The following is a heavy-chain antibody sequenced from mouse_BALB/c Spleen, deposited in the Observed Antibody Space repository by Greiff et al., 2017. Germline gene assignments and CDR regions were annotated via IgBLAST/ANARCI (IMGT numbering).Heavy chain of an antibody. CDR3: ARGSFAY. Sequence: EVNVVESGGGLVQPGGSLKLSCAASGFTFSSYGMSWVRQTPDKRLELVATINSNGGSTYYPDSVKGRFTISRDNAKNTLYLQMSSLKSEDTAMYYCARGSFAYWGQGTLVTVSA. CDR2: INSNGGST. CDR1: GFTFSSYG. V-gene: IGHV5-6-3*01. J-gene: IGHJ3*01.